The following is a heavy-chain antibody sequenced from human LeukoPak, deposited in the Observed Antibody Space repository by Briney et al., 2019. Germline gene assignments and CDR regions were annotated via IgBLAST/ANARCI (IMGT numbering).Heavy chain of an antibody. CDR2: IYYSGST. Sequence: SPTLSLTCTVSGGSISSGDYYWSWIRQPPGKGPEWIGYIYYSGSTYYNPSLKSRVTISVDTSKNQFSLKLSSVTAADTAAYYCTRWTGLSDAFDIWGQGTMFTVSS. CDR3: TRWTGLSDAFDI. J-gene: IGHJ3*02. V-gene: IGHV4-30-4*08. D-gene: IGHD3/OR15-3a*01. CDR1: GGSISSGDYY.